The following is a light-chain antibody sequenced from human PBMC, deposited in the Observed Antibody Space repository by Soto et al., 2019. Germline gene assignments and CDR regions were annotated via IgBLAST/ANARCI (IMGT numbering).Light chain of an antibody. CDR3: QQYNSYST. CDR1: QGIDTS. J-gene: IGKJ1*01. Sequence: ILLTQSPSSLSASVGYRVTITCRASQGIDTSLAWYQQKPGKAPKLLIYKASTLKSGVPSRFSGSGSGTEFTLTISSLQPDDFATYYCQQYNSYSTFGQGTKVDI. CDR2: KAS. V-gene: IGKV1-5*03.